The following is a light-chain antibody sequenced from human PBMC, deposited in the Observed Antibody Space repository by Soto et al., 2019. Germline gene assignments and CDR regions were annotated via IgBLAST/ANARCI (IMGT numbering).Light chain of an antibody. Sequence: EIVLAQSPGTLSLSPGERATLSCRASQSVSSSSLAWYQQKPGQAPRLVIYGASTRATGIPDRFSGSGSGTDFTLTISRLEPEDFAVYYCQQFGSSPLTFGGGTKVEIK. V-gene: IGKV3-20*01. CDR1: QSVSSSS. CDR3: QQFGSSPLT. CDR2: GAS. J-gene: IGKJ4*01.